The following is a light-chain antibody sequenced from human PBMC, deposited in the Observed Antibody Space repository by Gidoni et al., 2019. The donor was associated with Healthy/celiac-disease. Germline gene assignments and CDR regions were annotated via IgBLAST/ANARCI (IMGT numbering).Light chain of an antibody. CDR1: QSVSSN. J-gene: IGKJ1*01. CDR2: GAS. CDR3: KQYNNWPPWT. V-gene: IGKV3-15*01. Sequence: EILMTHSPATLSVSPGERATLSCRASQSVSSNLAWYQQKPGQAPRRLIYGASTRATGIPARFSGSGSGTEFTLTISSLQSEDFAVYYCKQYNNWPPWTFGQGTKVEIK.